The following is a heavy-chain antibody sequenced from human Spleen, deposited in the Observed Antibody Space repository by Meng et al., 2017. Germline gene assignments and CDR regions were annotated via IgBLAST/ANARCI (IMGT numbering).Heavy chain of an antibody. CDR1: GGSFSGYY. J-gene: IGHJ4*02. Sequence: QVQLQQWGAGLLKPSETLSHTCAVYGGSFSGYYWSWIRQPPGKGLEWIGEINHSGSTNYNPSLKSRVTISVDTSKNQFSLKLRSVTAADTAVYYCARGSTGWSTDYDNWGQGTLVTVSS. CDR2: INHSGST. V-gene: IGHV4-34*01. D-gene: IGHD6-19*01. CDR3: ARGSTGWSTDYDN.